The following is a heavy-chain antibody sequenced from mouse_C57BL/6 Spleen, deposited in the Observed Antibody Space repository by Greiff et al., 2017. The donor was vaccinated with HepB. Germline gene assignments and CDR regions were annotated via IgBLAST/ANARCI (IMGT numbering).Heavy chain of an antibody. CDR1: GYTFTNYW. CDR2: IYPGGGYT. J-gene: IGHJ4*01. Sequence: QVHVKQSGAELVRPGTSVKMSCKASGYTFTNYWIGWAKQRPGHGLEWIGDIYPGGGYTNYNEKFKGKATLTADKSSSTAYMQFSSLTSEDSAIYYCARGGRDGYFYAMDYWGQGTSVTVSS. CDR3: ARGGRDGYFYAMDY. V-gene: IGHV1-63*01. D-gene: IGHD2-3*01.